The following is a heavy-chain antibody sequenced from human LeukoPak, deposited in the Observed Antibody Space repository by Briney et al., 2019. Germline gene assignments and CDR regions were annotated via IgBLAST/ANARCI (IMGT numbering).Heavy chain of an antibody. J-gene: IGHJ1*01. CDR1: GGSISSDY. CDR3: ARDSASEVYFQH. CDR2: IYYSGST. Sequence: PSGTLSLTCTVSGGSISSDYWSWIRQLPGKGLEWIGYIYYSGSTNYNPSLKSRVTISVDTSKNQFSLKLSSVTAADTAVYYCARDSASEVYFQHWGQGTLVTVSS. D-gene: IGHD1-26*01. V-gene: IGHV4-59*01.